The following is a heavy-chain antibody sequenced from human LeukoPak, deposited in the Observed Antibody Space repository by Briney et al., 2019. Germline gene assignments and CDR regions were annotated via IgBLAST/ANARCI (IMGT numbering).Heavy chain of an antibody. J-gene: IGHJ5*02. Sequence: GGSLRLSCAASGLTFSSYGMHWVRQAPGKGLEWVAVIWYDGSNKYYADSVKGRFTISRDNSKNTLYLRVSSLRADDTAVYYCARDMGTTRLDLWGQGTLVTVSS. CDR2: IWYDGSNK. CDR1: GLTFSSYG. D-gene: IGHD1-1*01. V-gene: IGHV3-33*01. CDR3: ARDMGTTRLDL.